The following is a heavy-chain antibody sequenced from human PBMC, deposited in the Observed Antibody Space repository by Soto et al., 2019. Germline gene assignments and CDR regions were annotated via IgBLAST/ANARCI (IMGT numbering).Heavy chain of an antibody. J-gene: IGHJ4*01. CDR2: IRSETYGGTP. V-gene: IGHV3-49*04. CDR3: ASYYYASSGCYVY. D-gene: IGHD3-22*01. CDR1: GFNFGKYA. Sequence: GGSLRLSCTGAGFNFGKYAMSWVRQAPGKGPEWVGFIRSETYGGTPDYAASLRGRFTISRDDSKSITYLEINSLQTDDTAVQYSASYYYASSGCYVYGGQGALVTASS.